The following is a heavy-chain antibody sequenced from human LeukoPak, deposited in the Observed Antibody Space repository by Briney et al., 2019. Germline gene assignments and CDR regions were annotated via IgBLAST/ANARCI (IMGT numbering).Heavy chain of an antibody. CDR1: GYTFTSYG. J-gene: IGHJ4*02. V-gene: IGHV1-18*01. Sequence: ASVKVSCKASGYTFTSYGISWVRQAPGQGLEWMGWISAYNGNTNYAQKLQGRVTMTTDTSTSTAYMELSRLRSDDTAVYYCARAITMIVVVIPHYWGQGTLVTVSS. CDR2: ISAYNGNT. CDR3: ARAITMIVVVIPHY. D-gene: IGHD3-22*01.